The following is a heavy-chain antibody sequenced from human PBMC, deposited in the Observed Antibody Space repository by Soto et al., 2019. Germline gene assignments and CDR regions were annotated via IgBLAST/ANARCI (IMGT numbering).Heavy chain of an antibody. V-gene: IGHV4-61*01. CDR2: MYDSGCA. D-gene: IGHD3-3*01. Sequence: SETLSPTCTVSGASVRRSCYYWSWIRQPPGKRLEWIGNMYDSGCANYNPSLKSRVTISRDRSKNLFSLRLSSVTAAETSVYYCARDLDFSRPGVMDVWGHGTPVTVSS. CDR3: ARDLDFSRPGVMDV. J-gene: IGHJ6*02. CDR1: GASVRRSCYY.